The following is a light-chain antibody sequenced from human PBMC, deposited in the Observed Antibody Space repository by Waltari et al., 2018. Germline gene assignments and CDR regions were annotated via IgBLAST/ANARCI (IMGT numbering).Light chain of an antibody. Sequence: DIQMIQSPSSLSASVGDSVTITCRASQLVDNFLNWYQQKPGQAPSLLIYAASSLQSGVPSRFSGRGSGTDFTLTISSLQPEDFATYYCQQSYTTPYTFGQGTRLDIK. CDR1: QLVDNF. J-gene: IGKJ2*01. CDR3: QQSYTTPYT. CDR2: AAS. V-gene: IGKV1-39*01.